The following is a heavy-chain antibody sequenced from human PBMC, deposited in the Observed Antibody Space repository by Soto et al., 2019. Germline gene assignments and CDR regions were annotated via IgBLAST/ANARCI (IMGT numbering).Heavy chain of an antibody. D-gene: IGHD2-21*02. Sequence: GGSLRLSCAASGFTFSSYGMHWVRQAPGKGLEWVAVIWYDGSNKYYADSVKGRFTISRDNSKNTLYLQMNSLRAEDTAVYYCARGLHCGGDCYDYYGMDVWGQGTTVTVSS. CDR1: GFTFSSYG. V-gene: IGHV3-33*01. J-gene: IGHJ6*02. CDR2: IWYDGSNK. CDR3: ARGLHCGGDCYDYYGMDV.